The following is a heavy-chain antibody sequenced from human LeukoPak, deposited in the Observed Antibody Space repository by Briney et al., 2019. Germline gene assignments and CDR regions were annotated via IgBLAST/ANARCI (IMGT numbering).Heavy chain of an antibody. J-gene: IGHJ5*02. Sequence: PGGSLRLSCATSGFSFRNSWMSWVRQAPGKGLEWVANIKQDATEIYYADSVKGRFTISRDNARRSLFLQMNILRVEDTALYYCARLNWDDGEVSGFDQWGQGLLVTVSS. D-gene: IGHD1-26*01. CDR1: GFSFRNSW. CDR2: IKQDATEI. V-gene: IGHV3-7*01. CDR3: ARLNWDDGEVSGFDQ.